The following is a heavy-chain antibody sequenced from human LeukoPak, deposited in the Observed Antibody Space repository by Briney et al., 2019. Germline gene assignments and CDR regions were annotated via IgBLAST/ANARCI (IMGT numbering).Heavy chain of an antibody. CDR2: MNPNSGNT. J-gene: IGHJ6*03. D-gene: IGHD2-2*01. CDR3: ATVIVVVPAAIMDV. V-gene: IGHV1-8*01. CDR1: GYTFTSYD. Sequence: GASVKVSCKASGYTFTSYDINWVRQATGQGLEWMGWMNPNSGNTGYAQKFQGRVTMTRNTSISTAYMELSSLRSEDTAVYYCATVIVVVPAAIMDVWGKGTTVTVSS.